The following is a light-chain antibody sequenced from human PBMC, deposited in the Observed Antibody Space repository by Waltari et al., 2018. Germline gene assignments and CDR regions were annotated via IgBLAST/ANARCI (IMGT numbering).Light chain of an antibody. CDR3: GTWDSSLSGAV. V-gene: IGLV1-51*02. CDR1: SSNIGNNY. J-gene: IGLJ7*01. CDR2: EDR. Sequence: QSVLTQPPSVSAAPGQRVTISCSGGSSNIGNNYVSWYRQFPGTAPKVLIYEDRERPSGIPGRFSGSKSGTSATLDSTGRQAGDEADYYCGTWDSSLSGAVFGGGTHLTVL.